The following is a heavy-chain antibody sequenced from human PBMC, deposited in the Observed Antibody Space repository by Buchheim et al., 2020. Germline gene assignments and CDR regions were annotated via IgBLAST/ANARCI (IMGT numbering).Heavy chain of an antibody. D-gene: IGHD1-1*01. Sequence: EVQLVESGGGLVQPGGSLRLSCAASGFTFSDLWMHWVRQTPGKGLMWVSRINSDGSSTIYGESVKGRFTVSRDNAKNTLYLQMNSLRAEDTGVYYCARDPHLYGGTLDYWGQGT. CDR2: INSDGSST. CDR3: ARDPHLYGGTLDY. J-gene: IGHJ4*02. V-gene: IGHV3-74*01. CDR1: GFTFSDLW.